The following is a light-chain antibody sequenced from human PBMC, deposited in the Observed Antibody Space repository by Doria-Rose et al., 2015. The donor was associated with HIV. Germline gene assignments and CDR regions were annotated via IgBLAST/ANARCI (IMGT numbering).Light chain of an antibody. CDR1: QNIYNC. Sequence: CRERQNIYNCLSWYQPKPGKAPKLLIFAASTLQTGVPSRFSGGGSGTEFTLTITSLQPEDFAIYSCQQSYSNLPITLGQGTLLEIK. CDR3: QQSYSNLPIT. J-gene: IGKJ5*01. V-gene: IGKV1-39*01. CDR2: AAS.